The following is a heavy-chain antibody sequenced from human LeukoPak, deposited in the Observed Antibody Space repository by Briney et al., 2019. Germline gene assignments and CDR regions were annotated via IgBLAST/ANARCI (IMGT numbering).Heavy chain of an antibody. CDR3: ARDRRSVVVAATRYYYYGMDV. V-gene: IGHV3-30-3*01. CDR1: RSTFSSYA. Sequence: GGSLRLSCAASRSTFSSYAMHWVRQAPGKGLEWVAVISYDGSNKYYADSVKGRFTISRDNSKNTLYLQMNSLRAKDTAVYYCARDRRSVVVAATRYYYYGMDVWGQGTTVTVSS. CDR2: ISYDGSNK. J-gene: IGHJ6*02. D-gene: IGHD2-15*01.